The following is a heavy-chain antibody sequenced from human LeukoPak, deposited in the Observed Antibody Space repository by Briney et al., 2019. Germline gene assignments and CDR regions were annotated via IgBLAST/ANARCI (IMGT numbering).Heavy chain of an antibody. CDR1: GYPISSGYY. D-gene: IGHD6-13*01. Sequence: SETLSLTCTVSGYPISSGYYWGWIRQPPGKGLEWIGSIYHSGSTYYNPSLKSRVTISVDTSKNQFSLKLSSVTAADTAVYYCARDSSPLSSSWDEYGYYFDYWGQGTLVTVSS. V-gene: IGHV4-38-2*02. J-gene: IGHJ4*02. CDR3: ARDSSPLSSSWDEYGYYFDY. CDR2: IYHSGST.